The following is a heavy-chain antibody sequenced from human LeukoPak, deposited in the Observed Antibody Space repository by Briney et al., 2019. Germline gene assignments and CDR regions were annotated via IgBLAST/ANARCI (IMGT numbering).Heavy chain of an antibody. CDR3: AKGSTGRGGSYYEYLQH. V-gene: IGHV3-21*01. D-gene: IGHD1-26*01. Sequence: GGSLRLSCAASGFIFNSHSMNWVRQAPGKGLEWVSSISSTSSYIYYADSVKSRFTISRDNAKNSLYLQMNSLRAEDTAVYYCAKGSTGRGGSYYEYLQHWGQGTLVTVSS. CDR1: GFIFNSHS. J-gene: IGHJ1*01. CDR2: ISSTSSYI.